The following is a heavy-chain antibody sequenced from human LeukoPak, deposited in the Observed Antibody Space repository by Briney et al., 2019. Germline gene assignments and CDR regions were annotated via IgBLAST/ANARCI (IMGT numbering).Heavy chain of an antibody. CDR3: ARLEATVTTQLDH. D-gene: IGHD4-11*01. Sequence: SETLSLTCTVSGGSISSSSYYWGWIRQPPGKGLEWIGSIYYSGSTYYNPSLKSRVTISVDTSKNQFSLKLSSVTAADTAVYYCARLEATVTTQLDHWGQGTLVTVSS. V-gene: IGHV4-39*01. CDR2: IYYSGST. CDR1: GGSISSSSYY. J-gene: IGHJ4*02.